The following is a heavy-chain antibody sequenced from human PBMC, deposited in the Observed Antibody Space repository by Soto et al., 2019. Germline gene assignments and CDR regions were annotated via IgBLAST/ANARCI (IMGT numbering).Heavy chain of an antibody. J-gene: IGHJ5*02. CDR1: GSTFTNYA. CDR2: IYGNGAGI. V-gene: IGHV3-23*01. CDR3: AKDAVYGDGFWLAES. D-gene: IGHD4-17*01. Sequence: EVQLLEAGGGLAQPGGSIRLSCAGPGSTFTNYARMWVRQAPGRGLESASGIYGNGAGISYANSVKGRFTIYRDNSRNTVFLQMDDLRVDDTAVYWCAKDAVYGDGFWLAESWGQGTLVTVSP.